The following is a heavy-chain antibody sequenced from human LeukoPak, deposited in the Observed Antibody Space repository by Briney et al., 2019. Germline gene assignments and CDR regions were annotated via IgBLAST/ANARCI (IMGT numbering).Heavy chain of an antibody. V-gene: IGHV3-7*01. J-gene: IGHJ4*02. CDR1: GFSVRDFW. CDR3: VRGGWELDY. Sequence: GGSLGLSCAASGFSVRDFWMAWVRQAPGKGLEWVAHIKEDRTADYYVDSVKGRFSISKDDGKNSLHLQMNSLRVEDTAVYYCVRGGWELDYWGQGTLVTVSS. CDR2: IKEDRTAD. D-gene: IGHD1-1*01.